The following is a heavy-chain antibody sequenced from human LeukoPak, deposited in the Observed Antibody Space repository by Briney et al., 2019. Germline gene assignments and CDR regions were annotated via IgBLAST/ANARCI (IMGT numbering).Heavy chain of an antibody. CDR1: GFTFSSYA. CDR2: ISFNGGST. CDR3: VKDGAMVRGVIIGCFDY. J-gene: IGHJ4*02. V-gene: IGHV3-64D*06. Sequence: GGSLRHSCSASGFTFSSYAMHWVRQAPGKGVEYVSGISFNGGSTYYADSVKGRFSISRDNSKNTLYLQMSSLRPEDTAVYYCVKDGAMVRGVIIGCFDYWGQGTLVTVS. D-gene: IGHD3-10*01.